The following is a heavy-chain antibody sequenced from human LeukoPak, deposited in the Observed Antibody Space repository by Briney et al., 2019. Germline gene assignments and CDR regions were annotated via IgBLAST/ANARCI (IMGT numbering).Heavy chain of an antibody. CDR3: ARIGREPRPNWFDP. Sequence: SETLSLTCTVSGGSISSSSYYWGWFRQPPGKGLEWIGNIYYNGFTRYNPSLKGRVTISGDQSKNQFFLKVSSVTAADTAVYYCARIGREPRPNWFDPWGQGTLVIVSS. CDR1: GGSISSSSYY. CDR2: IYYNGFT. D-gene: IGHD1-14*01. V-gene: IGHV4-39*07. J-gene: IGHJ5*02.